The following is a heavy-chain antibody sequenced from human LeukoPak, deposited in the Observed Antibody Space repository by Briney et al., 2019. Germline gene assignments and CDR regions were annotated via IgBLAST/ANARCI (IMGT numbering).Heavy chain of an antibody. Sequence: TGGSLRLSCAASEFIVSSNYMTWVRQAPGRGLEWVSVIYSGGRTYYADSVKGRFTISRDNSKNTLYHQMNSLRAGDTAVYYCARGKSTLLAFDIWGQGTMVTVSS. CDR3: ARGKSTLLAFDI. J-gene: IGHJ3*02. CDR2: IYSGGRT. V-gene: IGHV3-53*01. D-gene: IGHD5/OR15-5a*01. CDR1: EFIVSSNY.